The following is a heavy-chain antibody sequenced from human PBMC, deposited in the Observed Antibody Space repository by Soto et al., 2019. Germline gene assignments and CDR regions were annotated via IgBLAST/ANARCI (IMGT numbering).Heavy chain of an antibody. CDR1: GGSISSSSYY. CDR2: IYYSGST. CDR3: ARMYSSGWFFDY. Sequence: SETLSLTCTVSGGSISSSSYYWGWIRQPPGKGLEWIGSIYYSGSTYYNPSLKSRVTISVDTSKNQFSLKLSSVTAADTAVYYCARMYSSGWFFDYWGQGTLVTVSS. D-gene: IGHD6-19*01. J-gene: IGHJ4*02. V-gene: IGHV4-39*01.